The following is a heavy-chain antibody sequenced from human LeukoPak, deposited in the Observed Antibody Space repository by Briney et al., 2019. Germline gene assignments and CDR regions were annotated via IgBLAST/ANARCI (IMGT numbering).Heavy chain of an antibody. V-gene: IGHV3-15*01. CDR2: IKSETDGGTT. J-gene: IGHJ4*02. Sequence: GGSLRLSCAASGFIFSNAWMSWVRQAPGKGLEWVGRIKSETDGGTTDYAAPVEGRFTISRDDSKSTLFLQMNSLISEDTAVYYCTTNKDSWGQGTLVTVSS. CDR1: GFIFSNAW. CDR3: TTNKDS. D-gene: IGHD1/OR15-1a*01.